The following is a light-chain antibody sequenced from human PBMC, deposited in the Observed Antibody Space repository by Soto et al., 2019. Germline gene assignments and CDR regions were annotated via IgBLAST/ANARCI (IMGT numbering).Light chain of an antibody. CDR2: DVS. CDR3: SSYTSSGNYV. CDR1: SNDVGGYNY. J-gene: IGLJ1*01. V-gene: IGLV2-14*03. Sequence: QCVLTQPASVTGFPGQSIAISCTETSNDVGGYNYVFWYQHHPGKAPKLMIYDVSNRPSGVSDRFAGSKSGNTASLTISGLQAEDEADYYCSSYTSSGNYVFGTGTKVTVL.